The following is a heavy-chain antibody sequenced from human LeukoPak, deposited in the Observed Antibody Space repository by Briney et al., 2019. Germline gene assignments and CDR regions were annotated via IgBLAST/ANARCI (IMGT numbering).Heavy chain of an antibody. V-gene: IGHV3-21*06. CDR3: ARLWHAFDI. CDR2: ISSSSTYI. D-gene: IGHD3-16*01. CDR1: GFTFSSYN. J-gene: IGHJ3*02. Sequence: PGGSLTLSCAASGFTFSSYNMNWVRQPPGKGLEWVSSISSSSTYIYYADSVKGRFTISRDNAKNSLYLQMNSLRAEDTAVYYCARLWHAFDIWGQGTMVTVSS.